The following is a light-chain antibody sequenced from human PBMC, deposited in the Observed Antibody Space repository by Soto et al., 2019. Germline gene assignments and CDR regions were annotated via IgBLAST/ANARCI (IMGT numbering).Light chain of an antibody. Sequence: DIQMTQSPSTLSASVGDRVTITCRASQSISSWLAWYHQQPGKAPNLLIYDASSLESGVPSRFSGSGSGTEFTLTISSLQPDDFATYYCQQYDSYSPDTFGQGTKLEIK. V-gene: IGKV1-5*01. CDR2: DAS. CDR1: QSISSW. CDR3: QQYDSYSPDT. J-gene: IGKJ2*01.